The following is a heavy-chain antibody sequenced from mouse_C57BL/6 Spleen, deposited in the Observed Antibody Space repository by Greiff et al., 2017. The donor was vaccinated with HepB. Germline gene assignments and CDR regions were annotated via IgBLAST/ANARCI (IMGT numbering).Heavy chain of an antibody. CDR2: INPSSGYT. V-gene: IGHV1-4*01. CDR3: ARGPYDYGYVDV. J-gene: IGHJ1*03. Sequence: VQLQQSGAELARPGASVKMSCKASGYTFTSYTMHWVKQRPGQGLEWIGYINPSSGYTKYNQKFKDKATLTADKSSSTAYMQLSSLTSEDSAVYYCARGPYDYGYVDVWGTGTTVTVSS. CDR1: GYTFTSYT. D-gene: IGHD2-3*01.